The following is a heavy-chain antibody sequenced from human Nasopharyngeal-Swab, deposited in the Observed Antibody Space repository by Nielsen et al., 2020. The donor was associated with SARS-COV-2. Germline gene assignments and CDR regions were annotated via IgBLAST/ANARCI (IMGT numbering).Heavy chain of an antibody. CDR2: MNPNSGNT. D-gene: IGHD2-2*01. V-gene: IGHV1-8*01. CDR3: ARGGCSSNSCKTYYYYYYRDV. J-gene: IGHJ6*03. Sequence: ASVKVSCKASGYTFTSYDINWVRQATGQGLAWMGWMNPNSGNTGYAQKFQGRVTMTRNTSISTAYMALSSLRSEDTAVYYCARGGCSSNSCKTYYYYYYRDVWGKGTTVTVSS. CDR1: GYTFTSYD.